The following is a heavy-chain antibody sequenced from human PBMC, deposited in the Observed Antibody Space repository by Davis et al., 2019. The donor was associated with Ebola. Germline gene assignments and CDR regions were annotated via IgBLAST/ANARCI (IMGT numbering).Heavy chain of an antibody. Sequence: GGSLRLSCAASGFTFSSYSMNWVRQAPGKGLEWVSYISGDSRTIYYADSVKGRFTVSRDNAKNSLYLQVNSLRDADTAVYYCARHDDYWGQGTLVTVSS. CDR3: ARHDDY. V-gene: IGHV3-48*02. CDR1: GFTFSSYS. CDR2: ISGDSRTI. J-gene: IGHJ4*02.